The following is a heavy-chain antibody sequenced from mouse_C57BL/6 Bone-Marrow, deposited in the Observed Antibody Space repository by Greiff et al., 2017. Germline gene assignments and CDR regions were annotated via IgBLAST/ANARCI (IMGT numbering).Heavy chain of an antibody. CDR1: GFTFSSYG. Sequence: EVKLVESGGDLVKPGGSLKLSCAASGFTFSSYGMSWVRQTPDKRLEWVATISSGGSYTYYPDSVKGRFTISRDNAKNTLYLQMSSLKSEDTAMYYCAKHAPDYWGQGTTLTVSS. V-gene: IGHV5-6*01. J-gene: IGHJ2*01. CDR2: ISSGGSYT. CDR3: AKHAPDY.